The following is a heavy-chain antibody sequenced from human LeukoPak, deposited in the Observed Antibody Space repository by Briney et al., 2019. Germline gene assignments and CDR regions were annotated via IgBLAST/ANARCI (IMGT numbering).Heavy chain of an antibody. Sequence: PSETLSLTCTVSGGSISRGGSYWTWIRQHPGKGLEWIGYIYYSGSTYYNPSLKSRLTISMDTSKNHFSLRLSSVTAADTAVYYCAREGVDLGGSYFYWGQGTLVTVSS. V-gene: IGHV4-31*03. D-gene: IGHD1-26*01. CDR2: IYYSGST. J-gene: IGHJ4*02. CDR3: AREGVDLGGSYFY. CDR1: GGSISRGGSY.